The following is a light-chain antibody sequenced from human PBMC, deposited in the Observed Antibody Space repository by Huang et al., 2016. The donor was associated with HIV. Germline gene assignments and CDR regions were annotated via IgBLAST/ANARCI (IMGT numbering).Light chain of an antibody. CDR3: QQSFSVPRT. Sequence: FTCRANQNISKSLNWYQQKSGRAPKLLIYTASTWENGVPSRFSGSGSGSRFILNITNLQPEDFATYYCQQSFSVPRTFGRGTTLE. V-gene: IGKV1-39*01. CDR1: QNISKS. J-gene: IGKJ1*01. CDR2: TAS.